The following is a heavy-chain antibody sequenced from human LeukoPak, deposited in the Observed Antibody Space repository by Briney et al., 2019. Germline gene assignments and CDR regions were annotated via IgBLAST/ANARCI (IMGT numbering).Heavy chain of an antibody. Sequence: SVKVSCKASGGTFSSYAISWVRQAPGQGLEWMGGIIPIFGTANYAQKFQGRVTITADKSTSTAYMELSSLRSEDTAVYYCARDGGPYYYGSGSYYSNYYYYYMDVWGKGTTVTVSS. CDR1: GGTFSSYA. CDR2: IIPIFGTA. J-gene: IGHJ6*03. CDR3: ARDGGPYYYGSGSYYSNYYYYYMDV. V-gene: IGHV1-69*06. D-gene: IGHD3-10*01.